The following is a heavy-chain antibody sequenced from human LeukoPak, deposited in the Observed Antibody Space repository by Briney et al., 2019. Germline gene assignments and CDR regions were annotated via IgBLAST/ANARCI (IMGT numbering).Heavy chain of an antibody. D-gene: IGHD2-2*02. J-gene: IGHJ4*02. CDR2: ISSSSSTI. Sequence: GGSLRLSCAASGFTFSSYSMNWVRQAPGKGLEWVSYISSSSSTIYYANSVKGRFTISRDNSKNTLYLQMGSLGPEDMAVYYCAREERGHAIDYWGQGTQVTVSS. CDR1: GFTFSSYS. CDR3: AREERGHAIDY. V-gene: IGHV3-48*01.